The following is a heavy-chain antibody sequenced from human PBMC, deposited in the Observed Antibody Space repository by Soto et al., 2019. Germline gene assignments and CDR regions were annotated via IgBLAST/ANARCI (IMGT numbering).Heavy chain of an antibody. CDR3: ASGRYGAY. D-gene: IGHD1-26*01. CDR2: ISAHNGNT. V-gene: IGHV1-18*01. Sequence: QVNLVQSGAEVKKPGASVKVSCKGSGYAFTTYGITWVRQAPGQGLEWMGWISAHNGNTNYAQKLQGRVTVTRDTSTSTAYMELSSLRSDDAAVYYCASGRYGAYWGQGALVTVSS. J-gene: IGHJ4*02. CDR1: GYAFTTYG.